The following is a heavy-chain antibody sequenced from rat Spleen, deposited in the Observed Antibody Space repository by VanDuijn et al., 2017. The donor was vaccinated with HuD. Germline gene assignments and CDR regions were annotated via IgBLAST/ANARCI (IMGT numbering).Heavy chain of an antibody. D-gene: IGHD1-8*01. CDR1: RFTLSNYD. J-gene: IGHJ2*01. CDR2: ISPSGGTT. Sequence: EVQLVESGGGLVQPGRSLKLSCAASRFTLSNYDMAWVRQAPTKGLEWVASISPSGGTTSYRDSVKGRFTVSRDNAESTLYLQMDSLRSEDTATYYCARQGVATSDFDYWGQGVMVTVSS. CDR3: ARQGVATSDFDY. V-gene: IGHV5-25*01.